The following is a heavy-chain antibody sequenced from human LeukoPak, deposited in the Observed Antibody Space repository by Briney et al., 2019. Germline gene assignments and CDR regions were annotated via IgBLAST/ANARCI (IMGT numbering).Heavy chain of an antibody. J-gene: IGHJ4*02. CDR3: ARVETMVRGVPYY. CDR2: INPNSGGT. V-gene: IGHV1-2*02. CDR1: GYTFTGYY. D-gene: IGHD3-10*01. Sequence: ASVKVSCKASGYTFTGYYMHWVRQAPGQGLEWMGWINPNSGGTNYAQKFQGRVTMTRDTSISTAYMELSRLRSDDTAAYYCARVETMVRGVPYYWGQGTLVTVSS.